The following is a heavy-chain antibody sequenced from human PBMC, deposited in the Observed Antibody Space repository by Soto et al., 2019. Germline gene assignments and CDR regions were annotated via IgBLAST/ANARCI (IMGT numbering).Heavy chain of an antibody. CDR3: ARGRIVASIQDAFEI. CDR1: GYDFTSSV. V-gene: IGHV1-18*01. Sequence: QGQLLQSGDEVKKTGASVRASCRASGYDFTSSVISWVRQAPGQRLEWVSWISAYNGKRDTAQKFQGRVTMILDRSTDTAHMELGDLTSSETAVYYCARGRIVASIQDAFEIWGQGTMVAVSS. J-gene: IGHJ3*02. CDR2: ISAYNGKR. D-gene: IGHD2-21*01.